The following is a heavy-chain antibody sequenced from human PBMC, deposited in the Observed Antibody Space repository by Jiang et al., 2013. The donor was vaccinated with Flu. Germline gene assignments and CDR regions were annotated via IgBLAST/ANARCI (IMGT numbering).Heavy chain of an antibody. CDR1: GYSFANYW. CDR3: TTSSTPTVTNFDY. D-gene: IGHD4-17*01. CDR2: IYPGNSDI. J-gene: IGHJ4*02. Sequence: GAEVKKPGESLKISCKGVGYSFANYWIGWVRQMPGKGLVWMGIIYPGNSDIRYSPSFQGQVTMSTDNSISTAYLQWSSLKASDTAIYYCTTSSTPTVTNFDYWGQGTLVTVSS. V-gene: IGHV5-51*01.